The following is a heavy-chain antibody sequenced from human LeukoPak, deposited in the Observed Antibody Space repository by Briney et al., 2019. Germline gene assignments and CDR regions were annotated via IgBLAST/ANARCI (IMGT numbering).Heavy chain of an antibody. V-gene: IGHV3-30*02. CDR3: AKDKSLYSNSWYYFDY. D-gene: IGHD6-13*01. CDR2: IRYDGSNK. Sequence: LGGSLGLSCAGSGFTLSRYGMHWVRQAPGHGLEGVAFIRYDGSNKQHADSVKGRFTISRDNSKNTLYLQMNSLRAEDTALYYCAKDKSLYSNSWYYFDYWGQGTLVTVSS. CDR1: GFTLSRYG. J-gene: IGHJ4*02.